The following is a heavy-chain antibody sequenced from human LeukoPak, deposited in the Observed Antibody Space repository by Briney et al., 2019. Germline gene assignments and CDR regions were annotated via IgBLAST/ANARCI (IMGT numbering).Heavy chain of an antibody. CDR2: ISPNSGGT. CDR3: ARELIAARPYFDY. J-gene: IGHJ4*02. Sequence: ASVKVSCKASGYTFTGYYMHWVRQAPGQGLEWMGWISPNSGGTNYAQKFQGRVTMTRDTSISTAYMELSRLRSDDTAVYYCARELIAARPYFDYWGQGALVTVSS. CDR1: GYTFTGYY. D-gene: IGHD6-6*01. V-gene: IGHV1-2*02.